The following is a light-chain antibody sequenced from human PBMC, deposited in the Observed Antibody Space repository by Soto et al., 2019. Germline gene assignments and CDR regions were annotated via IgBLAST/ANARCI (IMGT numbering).Light chain of an antibody. CDR2: EVS. CDR3: ISYTSSSTWV. Sequence: QSVLTQPASVSGSPRQSITISCTGTSSDVGGYNYVSWYQHHPVKAPKLMIYEVSNRPSGVSDRFSGSRSGNTASLTISGLQAEDESDYYCISYTSSSTWVFGGGTKLTVL. V-gene: IGLV2-14*01. J-gene: IGLJ3*02. CDR1: SSDVGGYNY.